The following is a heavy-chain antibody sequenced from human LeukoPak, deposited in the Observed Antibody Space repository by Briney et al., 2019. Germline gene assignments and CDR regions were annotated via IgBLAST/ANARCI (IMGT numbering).Heavy chain of an antibody. CDR2: ISAYNGNT. V-gene: IGHV1-18*01. Sequence: ASVKVSRKASGYTFTSYGISWVRQAPGQGLEWMGWISAYNGNTNYAQKLQGRVTMTTDTSTSTAYMELRSLRSDDTAVYYCARDFTIFGVVIPPNWFDPWGQGTLVTVSS. CDR3: ARDFTIFGVVIPPNWFDP. J-gene: IGHJ5*02. D-gene: IGHD3-3*01. CDR1: GYTFTSYG.